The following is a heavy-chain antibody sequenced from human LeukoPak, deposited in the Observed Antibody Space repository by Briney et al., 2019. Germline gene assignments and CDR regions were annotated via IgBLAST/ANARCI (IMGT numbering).Heavy chain of an antibody. CDR2: TGGSGDKT. D-gene: IGHD6-19*01. CDR3: VRRGDASSGWGDHDF. Sequence: GGSLRLSCVASGFTFNRIAISWVRQAPGKGLEWDATTGGSGDKTFYADSVKGRFTISRDNSKNMVPLQMNSLTGEDTALYYCVRRGDASSGWGDHDFWGQGALVTVSS. V-gene: IGHV3-23*01. CDR1: GFTFNRIA. J-gene: IGHJ4*02.